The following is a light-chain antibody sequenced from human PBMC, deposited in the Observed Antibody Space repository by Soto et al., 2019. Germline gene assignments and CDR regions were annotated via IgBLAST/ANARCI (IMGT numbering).Light chain of an antibody. J-gene: IGKJ5*01. Sequence: EILLTQSPGTLSLSPGERATLCCRASQRVSSTYLAWYQQKPGQAPRLLIYGTSSRATGIPTRFSGSWSGRDFTLTISGLEPEDFAVYYCQQYGSSPLISFGLGTRLEIK. CDR1: QRVSSTY. CDR3: QQYGSSPLIS. V-gene: IGKV3-20*01. CDR2: GTS.